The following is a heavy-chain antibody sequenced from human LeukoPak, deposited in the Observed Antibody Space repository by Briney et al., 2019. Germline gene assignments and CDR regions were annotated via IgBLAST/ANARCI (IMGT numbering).Heavy chain of an antibody. J-gene: IGHJ4*01. CDR1: GFPLSNYW. Sequence: SGFPLSNYWMHWVRPVPGKGRVWVSSINGHGNTTKYSDSVRGRFTISRDNAKNTLFLQMYSLRADDTAVYFCSRGREYISNWNPFDFWGHGTLVTVSS. V-gene: IGHV3-74*01. CDR2: INGHGNTT. CDR3: SRGREYISNWNPFDF. D-gene: IGHD6-13*01.